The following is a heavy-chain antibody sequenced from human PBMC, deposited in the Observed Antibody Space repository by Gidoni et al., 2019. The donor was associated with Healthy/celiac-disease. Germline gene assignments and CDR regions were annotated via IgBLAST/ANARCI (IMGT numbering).Heavy chain of an antibody. D-gene: IGHD1-26*01. CDR2: INPSGGST. Sequence: QVQLVQSGAEVKKPGASVKVSCKASGYTFPSYYMHWVRQAPGQGLEWMGIINPSGGSTSYAQKFQGRVTMTRDTSTSTVYMELSSLRSEDTAVYYCARVRGAAWELWIFDYWGQGTLVTVSS. J-gene: IGHJ4*02. CDR3: ARVRGAAWELWIFDY. V-gene: IGHV1-46*01. CDR1: GYTFPSYY.